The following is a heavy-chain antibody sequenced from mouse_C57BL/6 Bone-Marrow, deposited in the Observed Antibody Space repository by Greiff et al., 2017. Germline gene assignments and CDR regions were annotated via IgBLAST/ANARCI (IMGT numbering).Heavy chain of an antibody. Sequence: DVMLVESGGGLVQPKGSLKLSCAASGFSFNTYAMNWVRQAPGKGLEWVARIRSKSNNYATYYADSVKDRFTISRDDSESMLYLQMNNLKTEDTAMYYCVRHGPHYYGSSYGFAYWGQGTLVTVSA. V-gene: IGHV10-1*01. J-gene: IGHJ3*01. CDR3: VRHGPHYYGSSYGFAY. D-gene: IGHD1-1*01. CDR2: IRSKSNNYAT. CDR1: GFSFNTYA.